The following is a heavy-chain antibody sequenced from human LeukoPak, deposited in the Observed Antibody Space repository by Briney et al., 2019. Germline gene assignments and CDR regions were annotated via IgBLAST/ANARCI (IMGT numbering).Heavy chain of an antibody. Sequence: GGSLRLSCAASGFTFSSYSMNWVRQAPGKGLEWVGFIRSKAYGGTTEYAASVKGRFTISRDGSKSIAYLQMNSLKTEDTAVYYCTRDGLFGETIDYWGQGTLVTVSS. CDR3: TRDGLFGETIDY. V-gene: IGHV3-49*04. CDR1: GFTFSSYS. J-gene: IGHJ4*02. CDR2: IRSKAYGGTT. D-gene: IGHD3-10*01.